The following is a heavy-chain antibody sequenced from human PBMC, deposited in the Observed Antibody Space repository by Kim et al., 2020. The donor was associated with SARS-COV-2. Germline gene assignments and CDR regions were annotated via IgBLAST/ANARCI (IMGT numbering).Heavy chain of an antibody. V-gene: IGHV4-34*01. J-gene: IGHJ5*02. D-gene: IGHD3-10*01. CDR3: ARGGRVRGVTNWFDP. Sequence: NSSLKSRVTISVDTSKNQFSLKLNSVTAADTAVYYCARGGRVRGVTNWFDPWGQGTLVTVSS.